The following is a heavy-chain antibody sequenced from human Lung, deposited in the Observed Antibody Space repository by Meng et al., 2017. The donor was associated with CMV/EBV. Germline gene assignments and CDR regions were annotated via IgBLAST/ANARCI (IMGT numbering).Heavy chain of an antibody. Sequence: SETLSLXXXXSGCSISSSSYYWGWIRQPPGKGLEWIGSIYYSGSTYYNPSLKSRVTISVDTSKNQFSLKLSSVTAADTAVYYCARYLITFGGVIGSDYWGQGXLVTVSS. CDR2: IYYSGST. CDR1: GCSISSSSYY. J-gene: IGHJ4*02. CDR3: ARYLITFGGVIGSDY. D-gene: IGHD3-16*02. V-gene: IGHV4-39*07.